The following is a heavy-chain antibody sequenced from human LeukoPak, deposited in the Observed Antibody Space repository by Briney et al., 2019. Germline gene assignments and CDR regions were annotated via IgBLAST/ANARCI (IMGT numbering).Heavy chain of an antibody. D-gene: IGHD4-17*01. J-gene: IGHJ4*02. CDR2: IYYSGST. Sequence: PSETLSLTCSVSGGSISSYYWNWIRQTPGKGLEWIGYIYYSGSTYYNPSLKSRVTISVDTSKNQFSLKLSSVTAADTAVYYCARDLRSSRRGVFDYWGQGTLVTVSS. V-gene: IGHV4-59*12. CDR3: ARDLRSSRRGVFDY. CDR1: GGSISSYY.